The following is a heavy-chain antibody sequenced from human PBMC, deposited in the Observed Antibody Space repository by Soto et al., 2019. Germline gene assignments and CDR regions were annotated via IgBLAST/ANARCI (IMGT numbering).Heavy chain of an antibody. CDR3: AKDQASGQGSFDS. CDR1: GSTFNIYG. Sequence: GGSLRLSCAASGSTFNIYGMHWVRQAPDKGLEWVALISYDGSNQYYADSVKGRFTISRDNSKNTLFLQMNSLRADDTAVYYCAKDQASGQGSFDSWGQGTLVTVSS. V-gene: IGHV3-30*18. CDR2: ISYDGSNQ. J-gene: IGHJ4*02.